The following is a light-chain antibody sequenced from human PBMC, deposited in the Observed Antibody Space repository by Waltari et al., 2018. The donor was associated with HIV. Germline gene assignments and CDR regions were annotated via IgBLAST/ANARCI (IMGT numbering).Light chain of an antibody. CDR2: AAS. V-gene: IGKV1-33*01. J-gene: IGKJ1*01. Sequence: IQRTQSPSFLSSYVGGHFTMHLQASQDINKHLNWYQQKPGRAPTVLISAASTLETGVPSRVSAAGSGGDVSLAITGLQREDVVTYYCQQYASLWSFGQGTTVELK. CDR3: QQYASLWS. CDR1: QDINKH.